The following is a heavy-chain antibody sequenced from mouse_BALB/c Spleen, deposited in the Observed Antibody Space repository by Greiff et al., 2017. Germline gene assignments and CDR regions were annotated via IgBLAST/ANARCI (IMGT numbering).Heavy chain of an antibody. CDR1: GFNIKDYY. CDR2: IDPENGDT. V-gene: IGHV14-4*02. CDR3: NRGVPCDY. Sequence: EVQLQQSGAELVRSGASVKLSCTASGFNIKDYYMHWVKQRPEQGLEWIGWIDPENGDTEYAPKFQGKATMTADTSSNTAYLQLSSLTSEDTAVYYCNRGVPCDYWGQGTTLTVSS. J-gene: IGHJ2*01. D-gene: IGHD5-1*01.